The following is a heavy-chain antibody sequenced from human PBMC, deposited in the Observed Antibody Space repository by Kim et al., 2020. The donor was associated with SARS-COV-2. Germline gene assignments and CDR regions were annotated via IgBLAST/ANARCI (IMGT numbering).Heavy chain of an antibody. Sequence: GGSLRLSCAASGFTFSSYSMNWVRQAPGKGLEWVSSISSSSSYIYYADSVKGRFTISRDNAKNSLYLQMNSLRAEDTAVYYCASGTVTDYYYYYGMDVWGQGTTVTVSS. CDR3: ASGTVTDYYYYYGMDV. J-gene: IGHJ6*02. CDR2: ISSSSSYI. CDR1: GFTFSSYS. V-gene: IGHV3-21*01. D-gene: IGHD4-17*01.